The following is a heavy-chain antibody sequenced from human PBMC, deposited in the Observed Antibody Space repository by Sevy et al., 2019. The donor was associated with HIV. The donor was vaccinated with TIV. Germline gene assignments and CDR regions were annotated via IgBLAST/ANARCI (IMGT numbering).Heavy chain of an antibody. Sequence: GGSLRLSCAASGFTFSRYTMRWVRQAPGKGLEWVSSITCDATYISYADSLRGRFTISRDNAKNSLFLKMSSLRDEDTAVYFCASDCASYPTGSYIRYFDYWGQGTLVTVSS. V-gene: IGHV3-21*06. J-gene: IGHJ4*02. CDR3: ASDCASYPTGSYIRYFDY. CDR1: GFTFSRYT. D-gene: IGHD1-1*01. CDR2: ITCDATYI.